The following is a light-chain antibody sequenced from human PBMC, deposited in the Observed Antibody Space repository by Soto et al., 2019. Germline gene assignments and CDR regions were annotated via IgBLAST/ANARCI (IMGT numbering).Light chain of an antibody. V-gene: IGLV1-44*01. CDR1: SSNIGSNT. Sequence: QSVLTQPPSASGTPGQRVTISCSGSSSNIGSNTVNWYQQLPGTTPKLLIYFNNQRPSGVPDGFSGSTSCTYASLAISGVQSADEADYYCSAWDDSLNGPVFGGGTKLTVL. CDR3: SAWDDSLNGPV. CDR2: FNN. J-gene: IGLJ3*02.